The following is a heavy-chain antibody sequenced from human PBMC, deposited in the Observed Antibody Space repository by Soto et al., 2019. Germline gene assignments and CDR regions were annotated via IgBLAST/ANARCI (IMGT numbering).Heavy chain of an antibody. V-gene: IGHV4-59*12. CDR2: IYHSGST. Sequence: SETLCLRWTVAGGSSVGYGGSWIRQPPGKGLEWIGYIYHSGSTNYNPSLKSRVTISVDTSKNQFSLKLSSVTAADTAVYYCARGGITIFGVVKDQNWFDPWGQGTLVTVSS. D-gene: IGHD3-3*01. J-gene: IGHJ5*02. CDR1: GGSSVGYG. CDR3: ARGGITIFGVVKDQNWFDP.